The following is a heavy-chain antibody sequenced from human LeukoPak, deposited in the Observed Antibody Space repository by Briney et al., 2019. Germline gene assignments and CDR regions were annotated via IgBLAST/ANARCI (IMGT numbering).Heavy chain of an antibody. Sequence: ASMKVSCKASGYTFTGYYMHWVRQAPGQGLEWMGWINPNSGGTNYAQKFQGRVTMTRDTSISTAYMELSRLRSDDTAVYYCARDAGDIVVVTGAFDIWGQGTMVTVSS. CDR1: GYTFTGYY. CDR2: INPNSGGT. V-gene: IGHV1-2*02. CDR3: ARDAGDIVVVTGAFDI. J-gene: IGHJ3*02. D-gene: IGHD2-21*02.